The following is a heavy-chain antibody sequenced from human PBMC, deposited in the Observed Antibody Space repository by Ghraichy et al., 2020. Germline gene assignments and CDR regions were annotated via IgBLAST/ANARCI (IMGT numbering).Heavy chain of an antibody. CDR3: ARYRGYSGYGFDP. J-gene: IGHJ5*02. CDR1: GGSISSSSYY. CDR2: IYYSGST. Sequence: SETLSLTCTVSGGSISSSSYYWGWIRQPPGKGLEWIGSIYYSGSTYYNPSLKSRVTISVDTSKNQFSLKLSSVTAADTAVNYCARYRGYSGYGFDPWGQGTLVTVSS. V-gene: IGHV4-39*01. D-gene: IGHD5-12*01.